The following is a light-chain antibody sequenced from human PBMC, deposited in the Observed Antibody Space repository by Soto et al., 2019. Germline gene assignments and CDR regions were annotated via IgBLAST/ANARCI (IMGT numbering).Light chain of an antibody. J-gene: IGKJ1*01. CDR3: QQYDSSPRT. CDR2: GAS. CDR1: QSVTSTF. Sequence: EIVLTQSPGTLSLSPGERATLSCRVSQSVTSTFLGWYQQKPGQAPRLLISGASSRAADIPDRFSGSGSGTDFTLTINRLEPEDFAVYYCQQYDSSPRTFGQGTKVDIK. V-gene: IGKV3-20*01.